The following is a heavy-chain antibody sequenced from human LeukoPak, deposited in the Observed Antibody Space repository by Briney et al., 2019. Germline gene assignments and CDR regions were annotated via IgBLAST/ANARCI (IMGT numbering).Heavy chain of an antibody. CDR1: GFTFSGYA. CDR2: ISGSGGST. V-gene: IGHV3-23*01. D-gene: IGHD6-13*01. CDR3: AKDVAAAGPQDYYYYYGMDV. J-gene: IGHJ6*02. Sequence: GASLRLSCAASGFTFSGYAMSWVRQAPGKGLEWVSAISGSGGSTYYADSVKGRFTISRDNSKNTLYLQMNSLRAEDTAVYYCAKDVAAAGPQDYYYYYGMDVWGQGTTVTVSS.